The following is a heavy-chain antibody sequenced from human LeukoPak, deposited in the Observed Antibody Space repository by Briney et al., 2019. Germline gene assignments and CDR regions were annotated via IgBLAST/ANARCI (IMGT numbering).Heavy chain of an antibody. D-gene: IGHD1-1*01. V-gene: IGHV1-69*13. CDR1: GGTFSSYA. J-gene: IGHJ5*02. CDR2: IIPIFGTA. CDR3: ARSMEMARFDP. Sequence: SVKVSCEASGGTFSSYAISWVRQAPGQGLEWMGGIIPIFGTANYAQKFQGRVTITADESASTAYMELSSLRSEDTAVYYCARSMEMARFDPWGQGTLVTVSS.